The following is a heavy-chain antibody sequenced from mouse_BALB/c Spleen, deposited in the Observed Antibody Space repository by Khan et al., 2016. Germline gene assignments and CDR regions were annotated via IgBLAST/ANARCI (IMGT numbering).Heavy chain of an antibody. V-gene: IGHV3-8*02. J-gene: IGHJ4*01. CDR1: GDSITSGY. D-gene: IGHD1-1*01. Sequence: EVQLQESGPSLVKLSQTLSLTCSVTGDSITSGYWNWIRKFPGNKLEYMGYISHSGSTYYNPSLKSRISITRDTSKNQYYLQLNSVTTEDTATYYCVKYDSSTYVRGMDYWGQGTSVTVSS. CDR2: ISHSGST. CDR3: VKYDSSTYVRGMDY.